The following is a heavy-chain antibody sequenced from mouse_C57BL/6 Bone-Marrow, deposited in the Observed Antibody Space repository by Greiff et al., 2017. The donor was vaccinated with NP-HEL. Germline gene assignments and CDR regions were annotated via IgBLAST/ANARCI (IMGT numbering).Heavy chain of an antibody. Sequence: VQLQQSGAELVKPGASVKLSCKASGYTFTEYTIHWVKQRSGQGLEWIGWFYPGSGSIKYNEKFKDKATLTSDKSSRTVYMELSRLTSEDSAVYFCARHEVGRGGWLLPWFAYWGQGTLVTVSA. CDR3: ARHEVGRGGWLLPWFAY. J-gene: IGHJ3*01. CDR2: FYPGSGSI. V-gene: IGHV1-62-2*01. D-gene: IGHD2-3*01. CDR1: GYTFTEYT.